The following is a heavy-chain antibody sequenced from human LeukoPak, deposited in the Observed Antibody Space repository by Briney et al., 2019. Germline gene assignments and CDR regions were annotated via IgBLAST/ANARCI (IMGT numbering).Heavy chain of an antibody. CDR3: ARAPTVLVGYCSSSSCQADY. CDR1: GFTFSSYS. D-gene: IGHD2-2*01. J-gene: IGHJ4*02. CDR2: ISGDSRYI. V-gene: IGHV3-21*01. Sequence: GGSLRLSCAASGFTFSSYSLSWVRQAPWKGLEWVSAISGDSRYIYYADSVRGRFTISRDNAENSLYLQMNSLRVEDTAVYYCARAPTVLVGYCSSSSCQADYWGQGTLVTVSS.